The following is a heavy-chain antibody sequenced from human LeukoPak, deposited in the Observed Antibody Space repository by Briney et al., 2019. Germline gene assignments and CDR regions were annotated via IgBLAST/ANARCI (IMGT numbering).Heavy chain of an antibody. V-gene: IGHV2-70*01. CDR3: ARIPGYSGSYLDAFDI. CDR1: GFSLSTRGMC. D-gene: IGHD1-26*01. CDR2: NDWDDDK. J-gene: IGHJ3*02. Sequence: SGPTLLNPTPPLTLTCTFSGFSLSTRGMCVSWIRQPPGKALEWLSLNDWDDDKYYSTCLKTRLTISKDTSKNQVVLTMTNMDPVDTATYYCARIPGYSGSYLDAFDIWGQGTMVTVSS.